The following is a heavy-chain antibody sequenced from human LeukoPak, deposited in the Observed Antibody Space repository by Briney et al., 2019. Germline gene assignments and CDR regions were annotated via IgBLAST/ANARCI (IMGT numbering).Heavy chain of an antibody. Sequence: ASVKVSCKASGYTYTGYYMHWVRQAPGQGLEWMGWINPNSGGTNYAQKFQGRVTMTRDTSISTAYMELSRLRSDDTAVYYCAREGYCSSTSCYIYFQHWGQGTLVTVSS. D-gene: IGHD2-2*02. CDR1: GYTYTGYY. V-gene: IGHV1-2*02. CDR3: AREGYCSSTSCYIYFQH. CDR2: INPNSGGT. J-gene: IGHJ1*01.